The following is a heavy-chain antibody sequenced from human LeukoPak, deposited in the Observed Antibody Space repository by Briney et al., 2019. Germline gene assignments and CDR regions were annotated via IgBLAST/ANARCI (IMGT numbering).Heavy chain of an antibody. V-gene: IGHV4-59*01. D-gene: IGHD5-18*01. CDR1: GGSISSYY. CDR2: IYYSGST. J-gene: IGHJ4*02. Sequence: SETLCLTCTVSGGSISSYYWSWIRQPPGKGLEWIGYIYYSGSTNYNPSLKSRVTISVDTSKNQFSLKLSSVTAADTAVYYCARASLGYSYGSYFDYWGQGTLVTVSS. CDR3: ARASLGYSYGSYFDY.